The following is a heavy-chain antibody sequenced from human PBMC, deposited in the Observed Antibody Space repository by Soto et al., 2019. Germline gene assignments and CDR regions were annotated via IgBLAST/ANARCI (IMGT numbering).Heavy chain of an antibody. J-gene: IGHJ4*02. CDR3: ARDPAPGIAVAGTFSDY. V-gene: IGHV1-3*01. Sequence: ASVKVSCKASGYTFTSYAMHWVRQAPGQRLEWMGWINAGSGNTKYSQKFQGRVTITRDTSASTAYMELSSLRSEDTAVYYCARDPAPGIAVAGTFSDYWGQGTLVTVSS. CDR2: INAGSGNT. CDR1: GYTFTSYA. D-gene: IGHD6-19*01.